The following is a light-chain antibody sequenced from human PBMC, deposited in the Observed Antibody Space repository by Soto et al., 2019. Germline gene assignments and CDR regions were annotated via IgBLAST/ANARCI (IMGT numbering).Light chain of an antibody. CDR1: QSISRS. CDR3: RQYNSYSWT. V-gene: IGKV1-5*01. J-gene: IGKJ1*01. CDR2: DAS. Sequence: DIQMTQSPSTLSASVGDRVTITCRASQSISRSLAWYQHQPGKAPKLLIYDASSLESGVPPRFSGSGSGTEFTLTISSLQPDDFATYYCRQYNSYSWTFGQGTKVDIK.